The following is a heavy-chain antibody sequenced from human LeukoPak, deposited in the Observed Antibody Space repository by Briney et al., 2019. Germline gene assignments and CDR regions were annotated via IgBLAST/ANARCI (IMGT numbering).Heavy chain of an antibody. CDR3: ARDRVVGAEKYFDY. J-gene: IGHJ4*02. D-gene: IGHD1-26*01. CDR1: GFTFSDYY. CDR2: ISSSDSTI. V-gene: IGHV3-11*04. Sequence: PEGSLRLSCAASGFTFSDYYMSWIRQAPGKGLEWVSYISSSDSTIYYADSVKGRFTISRDNAKNSLYLQMNSLRAEDTAVYYCARDRVVGAEKYFDYWGQGTLVTVSS.